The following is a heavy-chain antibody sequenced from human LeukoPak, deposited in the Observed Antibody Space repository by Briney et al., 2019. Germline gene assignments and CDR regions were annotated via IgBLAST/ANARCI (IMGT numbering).Heavy chain of an antibody. V-gene: IGHV3-21*01. D-gene: IGHD2-15*01. J-gene: IGHJ4*02. CDR2: ISIGYNNI. Sequence: GESLRLSCVASGFAFSSFSMTWVRQAPGKGLEWVASISIGYNNIFYADSVKGRFTISRDNAQNSVYLQMISLRSEDTAVYYCARADIVVVPADPFDLWGQGTLLTVSS. CDR1: GFAFSSFS. CDR3: ARADIVVVPADPFDL.